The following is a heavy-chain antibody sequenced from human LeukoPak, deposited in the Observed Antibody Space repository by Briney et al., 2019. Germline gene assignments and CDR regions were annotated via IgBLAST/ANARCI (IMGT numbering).Heavy chain of an antibody. J-gene: IGHJ3*02. D-gene: IGHD2-2*01. CDR2: INAGNGNT. Sequence: ASPKDSCKASGYSFTSYAMRWVRQAPGQRLGWRGWINAGNGNTKYSQKFQGRVTITRDTSASTAYMELSSLRSEDTAVYYCARDASSTSSGAFDIWGQGTMVTVSS. CDR1: GYSFTSYA. CDR3: ARDASSTSSGAFDI. V-gene: IGHV1-3*01.